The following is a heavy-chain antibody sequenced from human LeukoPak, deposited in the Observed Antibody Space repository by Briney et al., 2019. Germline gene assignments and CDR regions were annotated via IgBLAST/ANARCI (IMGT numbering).Heavy chain of an antibody. D-gene: IGHD2-2*01. V-gene: IGHV1-18*04. J-gene: IGHJ4*02. CDR1: GYTFTSYG. CDR3: ARGYCSSTSCSSADFDY. Sequence: ASVKVSCKASGYTFTSYGISWVRQAPGQGLEWMGWISAYNGNTNYAQKLRGRVTMTTDTSTSTAYMELRSLRSDDTAVYYCARGYCSSTSCSSADFDYWGQGTLVTVSS. CDR2: ISAYNGNT.